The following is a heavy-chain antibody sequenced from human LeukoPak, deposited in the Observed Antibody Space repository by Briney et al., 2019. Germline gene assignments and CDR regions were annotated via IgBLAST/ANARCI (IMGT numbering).Heavy chain of an antibody. CDR1: GFTFSNYA. V-gene: IGHV3-23*01. CDR2: ISGSGGST. J-gene: IGHJ4*02. Sequence: GGSLRLSCAASGFTFSNYAMSWVRQAPGKGLEWVSTISGSGGSTYYADSVKGRFTISRDNSKNTLYLQMNSLRAEDTDVYYCAKGYSGSYFDYWGQGTLVTVSS. CDR3: AKGYSGSYFDY. D-gene: IGHD1-26*01.